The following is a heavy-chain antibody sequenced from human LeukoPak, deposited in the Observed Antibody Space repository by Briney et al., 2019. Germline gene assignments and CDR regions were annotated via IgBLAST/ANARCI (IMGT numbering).Heavy chain of an antibody. J-gene: IGHJ4*02. Sequence: GGSLRLSCVASGFNLNEKWMTWVRQAPGKGLEWVANINQDGNEQFYVDSVKGRFTISRDNAKNSLYLEMSGLRAEDTAVYYCADPPSDYWGQGTLVAVSS. CDR1: GFNLNEKW. CDR3: ADPPSDY. V-gene: IGHV3-7*01. CDR2: INQDGNEQ.